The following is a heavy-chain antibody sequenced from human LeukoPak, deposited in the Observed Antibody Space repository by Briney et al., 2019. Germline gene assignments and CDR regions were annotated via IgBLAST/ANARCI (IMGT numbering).Heavy chain of an antibody. J-gene: IGHJ4*02. V-gene: IGHV4-59*08. CDR1: GGSISSYY. Sequence: PSETLSLTCTVSGGSISSYYWSWIRQPPGKGLEWIGYIYYSGSTNYNPPLKSRVTISVDTSKNQFSLNLSSVTAADTAVYYCARHKPGPFDYWGQGTLVTVSS. CDR3: ARHKPGPFDY. CDR2: IYYSGST.